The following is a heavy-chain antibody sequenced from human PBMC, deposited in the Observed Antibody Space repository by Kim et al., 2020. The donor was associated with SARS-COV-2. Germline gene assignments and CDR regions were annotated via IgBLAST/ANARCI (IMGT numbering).Heavy chain of an antibody. J-gene: IGHJ4*02. V-gene: IGHV4-59*08. CDR2: IYYSGST. Sequence: SETLSLTCTVSGGSISSYYWSWIRQPPGKGLEWIGYIYYSGSTNYNPSLKSRVTISVDTSKNQFSLKLSSVTAADTAVYYCARLHYYDSSGYYFPVFDYWGQGTLVTVSS. CDR1: GGSISSYY. D-gene: IGHD3-22*01. CDR3: ARLHYYDSSGYYFPVFDY.